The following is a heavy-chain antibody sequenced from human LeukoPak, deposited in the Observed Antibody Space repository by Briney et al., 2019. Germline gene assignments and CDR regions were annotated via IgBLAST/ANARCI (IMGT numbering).Heavy chain of an antibody. Sequence: PSETLSLTCAVYGGSFSGYYWSWIRQPPGKGLEWIGEINHSGSTNYNPSLKSRVTISVDTSKNQFSLKLSSVTAADTAVYYCARGGPTYYYDSSGYSDAFDIWGQGTMVTVSS. J-gene: IGHJ3*02. V-gene: IGHV4-34*01. CDR3: ARGGPTYYYDSSGYSDAFDI. D-gene: IGHD3-22*01. CDR1: GGSFSGYY. CDR2: INHSGST.